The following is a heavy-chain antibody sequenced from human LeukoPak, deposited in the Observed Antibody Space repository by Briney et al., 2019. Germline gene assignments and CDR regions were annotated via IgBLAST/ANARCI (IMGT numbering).Heavy chain of an antibody. Sequence: SETLSLTCTVSGGSISSGGYYWSWIRQHPGKGLEWIGYIYYSGSTYYNPSLKSRVTISVDTSKNQFSLKLSSVTAADTAVYYCAREVVEMATTLFDYWGQGTLVTVSS. CDR1: GGSISSGGYY. V-gene: IGHV4-31*03. CDR2: IYYSGST. J-gene: IGHJ4*02. CDR3: AREVVEMATTLFDY. D-gene: IGHD5-24*01.